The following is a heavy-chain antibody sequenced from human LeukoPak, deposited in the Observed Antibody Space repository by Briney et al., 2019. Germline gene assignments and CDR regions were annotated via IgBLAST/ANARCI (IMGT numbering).Heavy chain of an antibody. CDR3: ARGGIQPWYFDY. CDR2: IWYDGSNK. D-gene: IGHD5-18*01. J-gene: IGHJ4*02. V-gene: IGHV3-33*01. CDR1: GFTFSSYG. Sequence: GRSLRLSCAASGFTFSSYGMHWVRQAPGKGLEWVAVIWYDGSNKYYADSVKGRFTISRDNSKNTLYLQMNSLRAEDTAVYYCARGGIQPWYFDYWGQGTLVTVSS.